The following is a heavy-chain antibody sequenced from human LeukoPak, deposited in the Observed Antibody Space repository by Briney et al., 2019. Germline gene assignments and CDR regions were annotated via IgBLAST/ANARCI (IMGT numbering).Heavy chain of an antibody. CDR2: IRAGSDVT. V-gene: IGHV3-23*01. J-gene: IGHJ4*02. CDR1: AFTFSRFA. D-gene: IGHD4-17*01. Sequence: GGSLRLSCAASAFTFSRFAMSWVRQAPGKGLEWVSAIRAGSDVTYYADFVKGRFTISRDNSKDMLFLQMNSLKVEDTAIYCAQDWIDGDSGIDQWGQGTLVTVSA. CDR3: AQDWIDGDSGIDQ.